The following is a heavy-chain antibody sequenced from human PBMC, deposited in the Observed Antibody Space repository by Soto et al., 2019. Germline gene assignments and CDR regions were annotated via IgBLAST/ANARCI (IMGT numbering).Heavy chain of an antibody. J-gene: IGHJ4*02. V-gene: IGHV4-31*03. CDR3: ARLEAVGPTTIDFDY. D-gene: IGHD1-26*01. CDR1: GGSISSGGYY. CDR2: IYYSGST. Sequence: QVQLQESGPGLVKPSQTLSLTCTVSGGSISSGGYYWSWIRQHPGKGLEWIGYIYYSGSTYYNPSLKSRVTLSVETSKNQFSLKLSSVTAADTAVYYCARLEAVGPTTIDFDYWGQGTLVTVSS.